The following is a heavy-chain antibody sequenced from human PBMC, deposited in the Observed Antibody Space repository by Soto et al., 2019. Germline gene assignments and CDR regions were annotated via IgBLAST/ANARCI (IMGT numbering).Heavy chain of an antibody. CDR3: ARLKTTPNDAFDI. V-gene: IGHV4-4*02. CDR1: GGSISSRNW. J-gene: IGHJ3*02. D-gene: IGHD1-1*01. Sequence: QVQLQESGPGLVKPSGTLSLTCTVSGGSISSRNWWSWVRQTPGKGLEWIAEIYHSGNSNYNPSLRSRVTISVVKSKNQFSLNLSPVTAADTAIYYWARLKTTPNDAFDIWGQGTMVTVS. CDR2: IYHSGNS.